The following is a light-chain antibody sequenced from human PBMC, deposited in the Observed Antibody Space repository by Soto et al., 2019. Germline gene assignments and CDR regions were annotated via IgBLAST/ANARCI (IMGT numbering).Light chain of an antibody. V-gene: IGKV3-15*01. CDR1: QSVSSN. Sequence: EIVMTQSPAPPSVSPGERAPLSRRASQSVSSNLAWYQQKPGQAPRLLIYGASTRATGIPDRFSGSGSGTDFTLTISRLEPEDFSVYYCHQYGTAPLTFGPGTKVDI. CDR3: HQYGTAPLT. J-gene: IGKJ3*01. CDR2: GAS.